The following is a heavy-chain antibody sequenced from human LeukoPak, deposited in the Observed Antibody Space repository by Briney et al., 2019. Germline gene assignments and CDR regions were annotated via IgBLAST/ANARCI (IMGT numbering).Heavy chain of an antibody. V-gene: IGHV3-48*03. CDR1: GFTFSSYQ. J-gene: IGHJ3*02. Sequence: GGSLRFSCAASGFTFSSYQMNWVRQAPGKGLEWISYSSSSGSTIHYADFVKGRFTISRDNAKKSLYLQMNSLRAEDTALYYCARDKSDAFDIWGQGTMVTVSS. CDR2: SSSSGSTI. CDR3: ARDKSDAFDI.